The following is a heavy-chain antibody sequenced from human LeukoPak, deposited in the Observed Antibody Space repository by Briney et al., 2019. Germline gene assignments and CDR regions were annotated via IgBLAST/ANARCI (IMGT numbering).Heavy chain of an antibody. J-gene: IGHJ4*02. Sequence: GGSLRLSCAASGFTFSSYAMYWVRQAPGKGLEWVAVISYDGSNKYYADSVKSRFTISRDNSKNTLYLQMNSLRAEDTAVYYCARDVLGGQGTLVTVSS. V-gene: IGHV3-30-3*01. D-gene: IGHD2-15*01. CDR1: GFTFSSYA. CDR3: ARDVL. CDR2: ISYDGSNK.